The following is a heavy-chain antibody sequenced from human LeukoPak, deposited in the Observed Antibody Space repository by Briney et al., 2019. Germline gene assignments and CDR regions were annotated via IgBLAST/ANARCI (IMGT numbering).Heavy chain of an antibody. CDR3: ARYYSGWYYFDY. V-gene: IGHV1-69*13. CDR1: GGTFSSYA. Sequence: SVKVSCKASGGTFSSYAISWVRQAPGQGLEWMGGIIPIFGTSNYAQKFQGRVTITADESTSTAYMELSSLRSEGTAVYYCARYYSGWYYFDYWGQGTLVTVSS. J-gene: IGHJ4*02. CDR2: IIPIFGTS. D-gene: IGHD6-19*01.